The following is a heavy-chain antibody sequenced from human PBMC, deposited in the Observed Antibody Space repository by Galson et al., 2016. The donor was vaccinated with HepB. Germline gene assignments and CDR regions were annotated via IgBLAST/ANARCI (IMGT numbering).Heavy chain of an antibody. V-gene: IGHV3-7*03. CDR3: ARGAGAGY. CDR2: IKQDGGEK. D-gene: IGHD3-10*01. Sequence: SLRLSCAASGFTSGDYAMSWCRQAPGKGLEWVANIKQDGGEKYYVDSVKGRFTISRDNAKNSLYLQMSNLRAEDTAVCYCARGAGAGYWGQGTLVTVSS. CDR1: GFTSGDYA. J-gene: IGHJ4*02.